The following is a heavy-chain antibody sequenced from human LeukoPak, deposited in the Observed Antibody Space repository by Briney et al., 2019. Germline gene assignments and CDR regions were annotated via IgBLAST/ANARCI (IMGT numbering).Heavy chain of an antibody. CDR3: ARGQDDRSGTFDY. V-gene: IGHV4-61*01. J-gene: IGHJ4*02. D-gene: IGHD3-22*01. CDR1: GDSFSSGSYY. Sequence: SETLSLTCTVSGDSFSSGSYYLSWIRQPPGKGLDWIAYMSPSGTTNYNPSLKSRVTTSVDTSRTQFSLRLSSVTAADTAVYYCARGQDDRSGTFDYWGQGTLVTVSS. CDR2: MSPSGTT.